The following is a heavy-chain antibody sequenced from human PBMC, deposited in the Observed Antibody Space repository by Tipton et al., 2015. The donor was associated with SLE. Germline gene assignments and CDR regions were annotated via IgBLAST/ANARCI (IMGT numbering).Heavy chain of an antibody. CDR2: IYTSGST. CDR1: GDSISSFSYY. Sequence: TLSLTCTVSGDSISSFSYYWSWIRQPAGKGLEWIGHIYTSGSTNFNPSLKSRVTMSLDTSKNQFSLKLSSVTAADTAVYYCVVCSPSSCSYFDYWGQGRLVTVSS. J-gene: IGHJ4*02. V-gene: IGHV4-61*09. CDR3: VVCSPSSCSYFDY. D-gene: IGHD2-2*01.